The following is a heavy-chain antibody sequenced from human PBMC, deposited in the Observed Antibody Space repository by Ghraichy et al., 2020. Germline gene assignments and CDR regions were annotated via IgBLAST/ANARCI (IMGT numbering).Heavy chain of an antibody. V-gene: IGHV3-23*01. CDR1: GFTFSSYA. CDR3: AKVPREWGIAVAASYFDY. Sequence: GGSLRLSCAASGFTFSSYAMSWVRQAPGKGLEWVSAISGSGGSTYYADSVKGRFTISSDNSKNTLYLQMNSLRAEDTAVYYCAKVPREWGIAVAASYFDYWGQGTLVTVSS. D-gene: IGHD6-19*01. J-gene: IGHJ4*02. CDR2: ISGSGGST.